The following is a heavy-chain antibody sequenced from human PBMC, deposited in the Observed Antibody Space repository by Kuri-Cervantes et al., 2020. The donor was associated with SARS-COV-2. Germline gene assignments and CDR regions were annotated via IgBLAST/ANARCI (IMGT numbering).Heavy chain of an antibody. J-gene: IGHJ4*02. D-gene: IGHD3-3*01. Sequence: GESLKISCAASGFVFSDYYMSWIRQAPGKGLEWVSYISSSSTYTNYTDSVRGRFTITRDNAKNVLYLQMNSLRAEDTAVYYCASTIFGVRTFDYWGQGTLVPVSS. V-gene: IGHV3-11*06. CDR3: ASTIFGVRTFDY. CDR1: GFVFSDYY. CDR2: ISSSSTYT.